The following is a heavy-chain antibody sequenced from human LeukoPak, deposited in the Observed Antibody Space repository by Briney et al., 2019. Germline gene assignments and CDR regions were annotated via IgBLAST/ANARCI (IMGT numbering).Heavy chain of an antibody. Sequence: PSETLSLTCAVYGGSFSGYYWSWIRQPPGKGLEWIGEINHSGSTNYNPSLKSRVTISVDTSKNQFSLKPSSVAAADTAVYYCARRTGGPGSYWPPDIWGQGTMVTVSS. J-gene: IGHJ3*02. V-gene: IGHV4-34*01. CDR2: INHSGST. D-gene: IGHD3-10*01. CDR3: ARRTGGPGSYWPPDI. CDR1: GGSFSGYY.